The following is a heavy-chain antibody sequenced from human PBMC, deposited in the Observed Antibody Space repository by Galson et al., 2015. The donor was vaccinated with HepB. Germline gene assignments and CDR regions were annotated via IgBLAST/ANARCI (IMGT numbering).Heavy chain of an antibody. Sequence: SVKVSCKASGYTFTSYGISWVRQAPGQGLEWTGWISAYNGNTNYAQKLQGRVTMTTDTSTSTAYMELRSLRSDDTAVYYCARAMVRGGRYYYYGMDVWGQGTTVTVSS. CDR1: GYTFTSYG. D-gene: IGHD3-10*01. CDR2: ISAYNGNT. V-gene: IGHV1-18*04. CDR3: ARAMVRGGRYYYYGMDV. J-gene: IGHJ6*02.